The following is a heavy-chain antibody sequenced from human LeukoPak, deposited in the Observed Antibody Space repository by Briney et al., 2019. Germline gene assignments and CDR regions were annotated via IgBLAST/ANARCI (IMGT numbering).Heavy chain of an antibody. CDR1: GYTFTGYY. D-gene: IGHD6-19*01. CDR3: ARKAYSSGWDNAFDI. V-gene: IGHV1-2*06. Sequence: GASVKVSCKASGYTFTGYYMHWVRQAPGQGLEWMGRINPNSGGTNYAQKFQGRVTMTRGTSISTAYMELSRLRSDDTAVYYCARKAYSSGWDNAFDIWGQGTMVTVSS. CDR2: INPNSGGT. J-gene: IGHJ3*02.